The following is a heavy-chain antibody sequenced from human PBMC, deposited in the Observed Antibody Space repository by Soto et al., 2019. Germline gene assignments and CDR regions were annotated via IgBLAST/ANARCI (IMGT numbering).Heavy chain of an antibody. Sequence: NPSETLSLTCTVSGGSISSYYWSWIRQPAGKGLEWIGRIYTSGSTNYNPSLKSRVTMSVDTSKNQFSLKLSSVTAADTAVYYCARDRKVGRWLQGFDYWGQGTLVTVSS. J-gene: IGHJ4*02. CDR2: IYTSGST. V-gene: IGHV4-4*07. CDR1: GGSISSYY. CDR3: ARDRKVGRWLQGFDY. D-gene: IGHD5-12*01.